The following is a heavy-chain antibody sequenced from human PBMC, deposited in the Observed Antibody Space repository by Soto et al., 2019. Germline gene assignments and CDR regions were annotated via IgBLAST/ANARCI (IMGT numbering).Heavy chain of an antibody. CDR2: IIPVLGIA. V-gene: IGHV1-69*08. CDR3: ARDRVDSSYDY. CDR1: GGTFSSYT. J-gene: IGHJ4*02. Sequence: QVQLVQSGAEVKKPGSSVKVSCKASGGTFSSYTISWVRQAPGQGLEWMGRIIPVLGIANYAQKFQGRVTITADKSTSTAYMELSSLRSEDTAVYYCARDRVDSSYDYWGQGTLVTVSS. D-gene: IGHD6-13*01.